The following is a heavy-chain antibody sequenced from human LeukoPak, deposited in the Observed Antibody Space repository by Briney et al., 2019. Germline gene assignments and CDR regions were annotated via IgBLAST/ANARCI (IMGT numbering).Heavy chain of an antibody. D-gene: IGHD2-2*01. CDR1: GFTFSSYE. J-gene: IGHJ4*02. CDR2: ISSSGRTM. V-gene: IGHV3-48*03. Sequence: GGSLRLSCAASGFTFSSYEMNWVRQAPGKGLEWVPYISSSGRTMYYADSVKGRFTISRDNGKNSLYLQMNSLRAEDTAVYYCARDHCTSTSCYFDYWGQGILVTVSS. CDR3: ARDHCTSTSCYFDY.